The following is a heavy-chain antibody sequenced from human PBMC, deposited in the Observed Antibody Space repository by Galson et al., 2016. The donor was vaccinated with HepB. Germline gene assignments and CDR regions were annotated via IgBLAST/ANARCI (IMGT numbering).Heavy chain of an antibody. V-gene: IGHV1-69*13. Sequence: SVTVSCKASGGTFSSYAISWVRQAPGQGLEWMGGLIPIFGTATYAQKFQGRVSITADESASTAYMVLNSLKSEDTAVYYCARRYCSAGSCFSDYWGQGTLVTVSS. CDR2: LIPIFGTA. CDR1: GGTFSSYA. CDR3: ARRYCSAGSCFSDY. J-gene: IGHJ4*02. D-gene: IGHD2-15*01.